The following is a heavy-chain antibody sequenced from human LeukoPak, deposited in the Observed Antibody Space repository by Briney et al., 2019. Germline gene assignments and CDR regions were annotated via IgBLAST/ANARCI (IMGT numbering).Heavy chain of an antibody. Sequence: SETLSLTCTVSGGSISSGSYYWGWIRQPRGKGLEWIGSIYYSGSTYYNPSLKSRVTISVDTSKNQFSLKLSSVTAADTAVYYCARARKVDWYFDLWGRGTLVTVSS. CDR3: ARARKVDWYFDL. V-gene: IGHV4-39*07. J-gene: IGHJ2*01. CDR2: IYYSGST. D-gene: IGHD2-15*01. CDR1: GGSISSGSYY.